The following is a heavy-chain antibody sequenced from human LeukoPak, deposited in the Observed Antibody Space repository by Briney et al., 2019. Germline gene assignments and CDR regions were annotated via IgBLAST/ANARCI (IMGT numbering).Heavy chain of an antibody. V-gene: IGHV3-7*03. Sequence: GGSLRLSCAASGFTFNNYWMSWVRQAPGKGLEWLANIKRDGTDKYYVGSVEGRFTISRDNAKNTLYLQMNSLRAEDTAVYYCARVGVETAAGILDFWGQGTLVTVSS. D-gene: IGHD6-13*01. CDR3: ARVGVETAAGILDF. CDR2: IKRDGTDK. CDR1: GFTFNNYW. J-gene: IGHJ4*02.